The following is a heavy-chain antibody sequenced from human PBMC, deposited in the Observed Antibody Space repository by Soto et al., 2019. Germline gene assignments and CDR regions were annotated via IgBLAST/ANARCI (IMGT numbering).Heavy chain of an antibody. Sequence: GESLKISCSTSGYTFSSYWIHWVRQMPGKPLEWMGTIYPGDSDARYSPSFQGQVTISADKSISTAYLQWRSLQASDTAMYYCARRGGETSYDFWSGVNPVNWFDPWGQGTLVTVSS. V-gene: IGHV5-51*01. CDR3: ARRGGETSYDFWSGVNPVNWFDP. CDR2: IYPGDSDA. CDR1: GYTFSSYW. J-gene: IGHJ5*02. D-gene: IGHD3-3*01.